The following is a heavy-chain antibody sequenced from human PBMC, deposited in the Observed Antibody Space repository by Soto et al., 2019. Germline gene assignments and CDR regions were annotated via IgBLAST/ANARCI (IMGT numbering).Heavy chain of an antibody. J-gene: IGHJ4*02. CDR1: GFTFISYA. Sequence: GGSLRLSCAASGFTFISYAMHWVRQAPGKGLEYVSAISSNGGSTYYANSVKGRFTISRDNSKNTLYLQMGSLRAEDMAVYYCARQSYSPYYFDYWRQGTLVTVSS. D-gene: IGHD6-13*01. CDR2: ISSNGGST. CDR3: ARQSYSPYYFDY. V-gene: IGHV3-64*01.